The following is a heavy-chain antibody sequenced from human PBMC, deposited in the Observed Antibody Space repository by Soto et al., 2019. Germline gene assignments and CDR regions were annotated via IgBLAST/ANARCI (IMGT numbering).Heavy chain of an antibody. V-gene: IGHV3-9*02. CDR1: GFTSNDYA. J-gene: IGHJ5*01. Sequence: GGSLRLSCAASGFTSNDYAMHWVRQVPGKGLEWVSGIYWSADRIDYADSVEGRFTVSRDNAKNSLYLQMNSLRVEDSALYYCIKDLRPGGADSWGQGTQVTVSS. CDR3: IKDLRPGGADS. CDR2: IYWSADRI. D-gene: IGHD3-10*01.